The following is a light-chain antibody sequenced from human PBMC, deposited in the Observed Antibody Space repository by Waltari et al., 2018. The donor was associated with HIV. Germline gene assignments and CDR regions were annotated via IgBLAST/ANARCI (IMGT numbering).Light chain of an antibody. Sequence: QSLLTQPPSVSGAPGQEVTISCPGSSSNIGAGYHVHWYQQVPGTAPKLLISANINRPSGVPDRFSGSKSGTSASLAITGLQAEDEADYYCQSYDSSLSGVVFGGGTKLTVL. CDR3: QSYDSSLSGVV. CDR2: ANI. V-gene: IGLV1-40*01. CDR1: SSNIGAGYH. J-gene: IGLJ2*01.